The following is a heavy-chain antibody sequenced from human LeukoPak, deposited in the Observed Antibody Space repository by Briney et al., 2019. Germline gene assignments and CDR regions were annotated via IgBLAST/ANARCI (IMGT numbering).Heavy chain of an antibody. CDR1: GYTFTSYY. CDR2: INPSGGST. J-gene: IGHJ4*02. V-gene: IGHV1-46*01. CDR3: ARGHVDTAILSFDY. Sequence: ASVTDTFMASGYTFTSYYMHWVRQAPGQGLEWMGVINPSGGSTSYAQKFQDRVTMTRDTSTSTVYMGLSSLRSEDTAVYYCARGHVDTAILSFDYWGQGTLVTVSS. D-gene: IGHD5-18*01.